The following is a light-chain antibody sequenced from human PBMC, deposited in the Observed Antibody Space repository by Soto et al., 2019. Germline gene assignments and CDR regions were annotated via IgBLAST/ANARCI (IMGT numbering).Light chain of an antibody. CDR3: QQSFSTLNS. CDR1: QSITNY. CDR2: GAS. Sequence: DIQMTQSPSSLSASVGDRVTITCRASQSITNYLNWYQQKPGKAPKLLIYGASSLQSGVPSRFSGSGSGTDFTLTISSLQPEDFATYYCQQSFSTLNSFGQGTKLEIK. V-gene: IGKV1-39*01. J-gene: IGKJ2*01.